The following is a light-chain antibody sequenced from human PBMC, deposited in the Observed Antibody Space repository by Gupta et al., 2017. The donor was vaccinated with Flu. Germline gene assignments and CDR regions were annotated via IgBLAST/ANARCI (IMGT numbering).Light chain of an antibody. J-gene: IGKJ2*03. CDR2: GAF. V-gene: IGKV3-15*01. CDR3: QQYNNWES. CDR1: QSVNSN. Sequence: EIVMTQSTATLSVSPGERDTLPCRASQSVNSNLAWNQQKPGQATRLIIYGAFTRATGIPARFSGGGSGTEFTLTISGLQAEDFAFYCCQQYNNWESFGQGTKLEIK.